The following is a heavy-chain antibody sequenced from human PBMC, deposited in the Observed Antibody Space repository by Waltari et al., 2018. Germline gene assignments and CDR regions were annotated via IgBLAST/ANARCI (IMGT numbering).Heavy chain of an antibody. CDR3: ARTWYYDILTGYYQSQTNWFDP. J-gene: IGHJ5*02. CDR1: GGTFSSYA. D-gene: IGHD3-9*01. CDR2: IIPIFGTA. V-gene: IGHV1-69*14. Sequence: QVQLVQSGAEVKKPGSSVTVSCKASGGTFSSYAISWVRQAPGQGLEWRGGIIPIFGTANYAQKFQGRVTITADKATGTADMELSSLRSEDTAVYYGARTWYYDILTGYYQSQTNWFDPWGQGTLVTVSS.